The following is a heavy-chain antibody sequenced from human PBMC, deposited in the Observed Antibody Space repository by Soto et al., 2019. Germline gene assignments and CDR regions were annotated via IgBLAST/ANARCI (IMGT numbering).Heavy chain of an antibody. CDR1: GGSISSGGYY. CDR3: ASRQRSPYFDC. D-gene: IGHD5-12*01. CDR2: IYYSGST. Sequence: NPSETLSLTCTVSGGSISSGGYYWTWIRQYPGKGLEWIGYIYYSGSTHYNPSLKRRVTISVDKSKNQFSLNLTSMTAADTAVYYCASRQRSPYFDCWGQGTLVTVSS. V-gene: IGHV4-31*03. J-gene: IGHJ4*02.